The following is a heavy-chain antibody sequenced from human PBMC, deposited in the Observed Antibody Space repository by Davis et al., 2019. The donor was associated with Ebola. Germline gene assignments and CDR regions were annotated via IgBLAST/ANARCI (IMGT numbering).Heavy chain of an antibody. V-gene: IGHV1-18*04. CDR2: INPHNGNT. CDR1: GYTFTNYG. Sequence: ASVKVSCKASGYTFTNYGITWVRQAPGQGLEWMGCINPHNGNTNYAQNVQGRVIMTSDTATTTAYMEVGSLRSDDTAVYYRARAQIPTTSDHWGQGTLVTVSS. CDR3: ARAQIPTTSDH. D-gene: IGHD1-1*01. J-gene: IGHJ4*02.